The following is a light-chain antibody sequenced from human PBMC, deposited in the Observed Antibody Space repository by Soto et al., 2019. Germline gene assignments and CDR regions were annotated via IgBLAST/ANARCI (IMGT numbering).Light chain of an antibody. V-gene: IGLV1-40*01. CDR1: RSNIGANFD. J-gene: IGLJ2*01. CDR3: QSYDNTLGGHVV. Sequence: QPVLTQPPSVSGAPGQRVTISCTGSRSNIGANFDVHWYQQLPGTAPKLLLSGTANRPSGVPDRFSGSKSGSSASLAITGLQAEDEADYYCQSYDNTLGGHVVFGGGTQLTVL. CDR2: GTA.